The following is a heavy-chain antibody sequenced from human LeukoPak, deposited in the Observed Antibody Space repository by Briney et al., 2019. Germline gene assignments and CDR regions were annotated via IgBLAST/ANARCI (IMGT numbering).Heavy chain of an antibody. V-gene: IGHV3-49*03. CDR1: GFTFGDYA. J-gene: IGHJ6*03. D-gene: IGHD3-9*01. CDR3: TRDNHPATYYDILTGYFSAQDYYYYYMDV. Sequence: HPGRSLRLSCTASGFTFGDYAMSWFRQAPGKGLEWVGFIRSKAYGGTTEYAASVKGRFTISRDDSKSIAYLQMNSLKTEDTAVYYCTRDNHPATYYDILTGYFSAQDYYYYYMDVWGKGTTVTVSS. CDR2: IRSKAYGGTT.